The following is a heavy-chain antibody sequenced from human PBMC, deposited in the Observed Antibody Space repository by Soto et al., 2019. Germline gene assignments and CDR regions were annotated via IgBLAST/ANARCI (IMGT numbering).Heavy chain of an antibody. CDR2: ISPYTGNT. CDR1: GYIFVNYG. J-gene: IGHJ6*02. CDR3: VMVDIYVTPTPQDV. V-gene: IGHV1-18*01. D-gene: IGHD3-9*01. Sequence: QVQLVQSGAEVKKPGASVKVSCKASGYIFVNYGIAWVRQAPGQGLEWMGWISPYTGNTHSASKVQGRLTMTTHTSASTAYMDLGSLTSEETAVYYCVMVDIYVTPTPQDVGGQGNTVTVSS.